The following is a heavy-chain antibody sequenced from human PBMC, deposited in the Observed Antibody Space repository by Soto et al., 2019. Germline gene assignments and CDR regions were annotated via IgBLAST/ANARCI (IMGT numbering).Heavy chain of an antibody. Sequence: PSETLSLTCTVSGGSISSSSYYWGWIRQPPGKGLEWIGSIYYSGSTYYNPSLKSRVTISVDTSKNQFSLKLSSVTAADTAVYYCARHPGYGSSTSCTGDGMDVWGQGNTVTVYS. CDR3: ARHPGYGSSTSCTGDGMDV. CDR2: IYYSGST. CDR1: GGSISSSSYY. J-gene: IGHJ6*02. D-gene: IGHD2-2*01. V-gene: IGHV4-39*01.